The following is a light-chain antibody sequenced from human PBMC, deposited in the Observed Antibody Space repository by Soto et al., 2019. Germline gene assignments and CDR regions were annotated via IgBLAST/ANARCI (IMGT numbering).Light chain of an antibody. J-gene: IGKJ1*01. V-gene: IGKV3-15*01. Sequence: EIVFTQSPGTLSLSPGGRATRSCRAIQSVSSNLAWYQQKPGQAPRLLIQRASTRATGIPARFSGSGSGTEFTLTISSLQSEDFAVYFCQQYNNWPGTFGQGTKVDIK. CDR3: QQYNNWPGT. CDR1: QSVSSN. CDR2: RAS.